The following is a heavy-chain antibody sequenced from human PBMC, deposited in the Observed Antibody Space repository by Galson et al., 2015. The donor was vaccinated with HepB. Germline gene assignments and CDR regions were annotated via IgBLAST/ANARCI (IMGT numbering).Heavy chain of an antibody. CDR3: ARGSSDWFRFDP. J-gene: IGHJ5*02. V-gene: IGHV1-2*06. CDR1: GYTFTDHY. CDR2: ISPNSGGT. D-gene: IGHD6-25*01. Sequence: SVKVSCKASGYTFTDHYIHWVRQAPGQELQWMGRISPNSGGTNYPQKFQGRVTMTSDTSISTAYMELSRLNSDDTAVYYCARGSSDWFRFDPWGQGTLVTVSS.